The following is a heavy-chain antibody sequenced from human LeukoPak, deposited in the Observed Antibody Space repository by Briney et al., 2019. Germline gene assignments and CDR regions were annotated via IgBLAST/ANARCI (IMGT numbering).Heavy chain of an antibody. CDR3: ASGSLASYFDH. CDR1: GYTFTAYY. Sequence: ASVKVSCKASGYTFTAYYIHWVRRAPGQGLEWMGWINPNSGGTESAQKFQGRVTMTRDTSISTAYMELSRLRSDDTAVYYCASGSLASYFDHWGQGTLVTVSS. CDR2: INPNSGGT. D-gene: IGHD3-16*01. J-gene: IGHJ4*02. V-gene: IGHV1-2*02.